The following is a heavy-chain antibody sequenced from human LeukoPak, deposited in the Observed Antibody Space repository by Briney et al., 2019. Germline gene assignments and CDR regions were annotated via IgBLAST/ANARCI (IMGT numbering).Heavy chain of an antibody. D-gene: IGHD1-26*01. V-gene: IGHV3-74*01. CDR3: ARGAKWAYYFDY. CDR2: VYDDESDS. J-gene: IGHJ4*02. Sequence: GGSLRLSCAASGFTFSSYWMHWVRQAPGKGLVWVSRVYDDESDSTYADFVQGRFTISRDNAKDTLYLHMNSLTAEDTAVYYCARGAKWAYYFDYWGQGTLVTVSP. CDR1: GFTFSSYW.